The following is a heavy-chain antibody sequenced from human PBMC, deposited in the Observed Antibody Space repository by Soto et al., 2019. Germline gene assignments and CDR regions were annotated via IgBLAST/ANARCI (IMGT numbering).Heavy chain of an antibody. Sequence: GESLKISCKGSGYSFTSYWIGWVRQMPGKGLEWMGIIYPGDSDTRYSPSFQGQVTISADKSISTAYLQWSSLKASDTAMYYCARSYPADYYYCGMDVWGQGTTVTVSS. J-gene: IGHJ6*02. CDR3: ARSYPADYYYCGMDV. CDR1: GYSFTSYW. CDR2: IYPGDSDT. D-gene: IGHD3-16*02. V-gene: IGHV5-51*01.